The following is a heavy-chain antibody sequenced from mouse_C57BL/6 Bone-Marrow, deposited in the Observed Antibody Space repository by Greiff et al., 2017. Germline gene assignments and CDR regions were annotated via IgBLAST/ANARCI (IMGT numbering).Heavy chain of an antibody. CDR2: IDPETGGT. CDR3: VVTTVVATDFEV. Sequence: VQLQQSGAELVRPGASVTLSCKASGYTFTDYEMHWVKQTPVHGLEWIGAIDPETGGTAYNQKFKGKAILTADNSSSTAYMELRSLASEDSAVDYCVVTTVVATDFEVWGTGTTVTV. D-gene: IGHD1-1*01. V-gene: IGHV1-15*01. J-gene: IGHJ1*03. CDR1: GYTFTDYE.